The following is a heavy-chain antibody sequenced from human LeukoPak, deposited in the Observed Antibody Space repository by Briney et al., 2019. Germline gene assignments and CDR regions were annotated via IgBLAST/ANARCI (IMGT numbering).Heavy chain of an antibody. Sequence: QPGGSLRLSCAASGFTFSNYWMSWVRQAPGKGLEWVANIKQGGSEKYYVDSVKGRFTISRDNAKNSLYLQMNSLRAEDTAVYYCARNRGDYTALALYQYYYMDVWGKGTAVTISS. V-gene: IGHV3-7*01. D-gene: IGHD5-18*01. CDR2: IKQGGSEK. J-gene: IGHJ6*03. CDR3: ARNRGDYTALALYQYYYMDV. CDR1: GFTFSNYW.